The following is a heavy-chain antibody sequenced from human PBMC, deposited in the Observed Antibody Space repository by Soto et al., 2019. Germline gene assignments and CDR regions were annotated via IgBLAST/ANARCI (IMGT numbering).Heavy chain of an antibody. CDR2: IYTSGST. V-gene: IGHV4-4*07. CDR3: ARENYDFWSGYDAFDI. Sequence: SETLSLTCTVSGGSISSYYWRWIRQPAGKGLEWIGRIYTSGSTNYNPSLKSRVTMSVDTSKNQFSLKMSSVTAADTAVYYCARENYDFWSGYDAFDIWGQGTMVTVSS. CDR1: GGSISSYY. D-gene: IGHD3-3*01. J-gene: IGHJ3*02.